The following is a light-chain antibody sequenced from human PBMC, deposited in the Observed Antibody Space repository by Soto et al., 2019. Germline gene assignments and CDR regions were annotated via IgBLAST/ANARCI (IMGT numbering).Light chain of an antibody. CDR2: AAS. J-gene: IGKJ1*01. Sequence: DIQMTQSPSSESTSIGDSVTITCRASQDIGTWLAWYQQKPGKAPSLLIYAASSLQSGVPSRFSGSGSGTDFTLTINSLQPEDIATYYCQQTNSFPRTCGQGTK. V-gene: IGKV1-12*01. CDR3: QQTNSFPRT. CDR1: QDIGTW.